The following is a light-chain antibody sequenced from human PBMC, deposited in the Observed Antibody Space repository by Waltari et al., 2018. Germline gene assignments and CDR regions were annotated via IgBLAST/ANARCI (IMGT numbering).Light chain of an antibody. CDR3: AAWDDRLNGV. V-gene: IGLV1-44*01. J-gene: IGLJ3*02. Sequence: SVLTQPPSASGTPGQRVTISCSGTSSNIGRNSVNWYQQVPGTAPKLLIYTNSQRPSGVPDRFTGSKSGTSASLDISGLQSEDEADYYCAAWDDRLNGVFGGGTKLTVL. CDR1: SSNIGRNS. CDR2: TNS.